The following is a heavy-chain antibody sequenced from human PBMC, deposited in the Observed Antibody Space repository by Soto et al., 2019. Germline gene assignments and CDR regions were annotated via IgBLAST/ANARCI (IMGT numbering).Heavy chain of an antibody. CDR1: GITFTSYS. V-gene: IGHV3-21*01. Sequence: GGSLRLSCAASGITFTSYSMNWVRQAPGKGLEWDSCLSSRSCHIYYVDSQKGRFTIPRDNADNSLYLQMNSPRADDTAVYFCARGISDYVVEVPATLDVWGQVTTVSVSS. CDR3: ARGISDYVVEVPATLDV. D-gene: IGHD2-2*01. J-gene: IGHJ6*02. CDR2: LSSRSCHI.